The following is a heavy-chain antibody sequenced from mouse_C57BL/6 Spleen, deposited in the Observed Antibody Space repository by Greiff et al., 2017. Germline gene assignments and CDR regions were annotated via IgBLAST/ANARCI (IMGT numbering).Heavy chain of an antibody. CDR3: ARDGNYGSSPYAMDY. J-gene: IGHJ4*01. CDR2: ISYDGSN. Sequence: EVQLQQSGPGLVKPSQSLSLTCSVTGYSITSGYYWNWIRQFPGNKLEWMGYISYDGSNNYNPSLKNRISITRDTSKNQFFLKLNSVTTEDTATYYCARDGNYGSSPYAMDYWGQGTSVTVSS. V-gene: IGHV3-6*01. CDR1: GYSITSGYY. D-gene: IGHD1-1*01.